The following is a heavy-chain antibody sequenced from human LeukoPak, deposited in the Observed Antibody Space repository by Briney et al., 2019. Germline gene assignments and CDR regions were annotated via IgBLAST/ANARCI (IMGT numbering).Heavy chain of an antibody. V-gene: IGHV5-51*01. CDR1: GYSFTSHW. Sequence: GESLKISCKGSGYSFTSHWIGWVRQMPGERLEWMGIIFPADSDTRYSPSFRGQVAISADKSISTTYLQWSSLKASDTAMYYCARVGVSDYGVDVWGQGTAVIVSS. D-gene: IGHD3-3*01. CDR3: ARVGVSDYGVDV. J-gene: IGHJ6*02. CDR2: IFPADSDT.